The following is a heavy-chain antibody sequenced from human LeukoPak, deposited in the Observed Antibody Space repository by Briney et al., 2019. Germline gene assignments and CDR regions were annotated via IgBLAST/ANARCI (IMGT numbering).Heavy chain of an antibody. V-gene: IGHV3-21*01. CDR2: IGSYSRYI. J-gene: IGHJ5*02. CDR1: GFTVSSNY. CDR3: ARIAYGDYYNWFDP. D-gene: IGHD4-17*01. Sequence: GGSLRLSCAASGFTVSSNYMSWVRQAPGKGLEWVSSIGSYSRYIYYADSMKGRFTISRDNAENSLYLQMNSLRAEDTAVYYCARIAYGDYYNWFDPWGQGTLVTVSS.